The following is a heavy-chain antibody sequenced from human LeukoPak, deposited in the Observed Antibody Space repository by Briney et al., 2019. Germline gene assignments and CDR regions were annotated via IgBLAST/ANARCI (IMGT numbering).Heavy chain of an antibody. D-gene: IGHD3-10*01. V-gene: IGHV1-69*05. Sequence: ASVKVSCKASGGTFSSYAISWVRQAPGQGLEWMGRIIPIFGIANYAQKFQGRVTITTDESTSAAYMELSSLRSEDTAVYYCARSYYYGSGSYPDYWGQGTLVTVSS. CDR3: ARSYYYGSGSYPDY. CDR2: IIPIFGIA. CDR1: GGTFSSYA. J-gene: IGHJ4*02.